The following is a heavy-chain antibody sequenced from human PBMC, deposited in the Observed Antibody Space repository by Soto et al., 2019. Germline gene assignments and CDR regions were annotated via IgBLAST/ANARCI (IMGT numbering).Heavy chain of an antibody. CDR2: ISYDGSNK. J-gene: IGHJ6*02. D-gene: IGHD6-13*01. CDR3: ARADVSIAAAGPYYYYYGMDV. Sequence: QVQLVESGGGVVQPGRSLRLSCAASGFTFSSYAMHWVRQAPGKGLEWVAVISYDGSNKYYADSVKGRFTISRDNSKNTLYLQMNSLGAEDTAVYYCARADVSIAAAGPYYYYYGMDVWGQGTTVTVSS. V-gene: IGHV3-30-3*01. CDR1: GFTFSSYA.